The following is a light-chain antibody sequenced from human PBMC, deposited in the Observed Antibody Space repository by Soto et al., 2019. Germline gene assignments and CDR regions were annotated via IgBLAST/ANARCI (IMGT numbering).Light chain of an antibody. J-gene: IGLJ3*02. CDR3: SSYTTSGTPV. V-gene: IGLV2-14*01. CDR1: SSDVGGYNY. Sequence: QSVLTQPASVSGSPGQSITISCTGTSSDVGGYNYLSWYQQHPGKAPKVMIYEVSNRPSGVSNRFSGSKSGNTASLTISGLQAEDAADYFCSSYTTSGTPVFGGGTKVTVL. CDR2: EVS.